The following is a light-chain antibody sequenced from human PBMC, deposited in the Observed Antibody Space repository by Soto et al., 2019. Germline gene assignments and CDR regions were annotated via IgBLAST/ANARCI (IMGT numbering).Light chain of an antibody. Sequence: QSALTRPASVSGSPGQSITISCTGTSSDIGDNKFVSWYQQYPGRAPKVIIYEVSNRPSEVSVRFSGSKSGNTASLTVSGLRAEDEADYYCIAYTNTGARVFGTGTKVTVL. V-gene: IGLV2-14*01. CDR2: EVS. CDR3: IAYTNTGARV. CDR1: SSDIGDNKF. J-gene: IGLJ1*01.